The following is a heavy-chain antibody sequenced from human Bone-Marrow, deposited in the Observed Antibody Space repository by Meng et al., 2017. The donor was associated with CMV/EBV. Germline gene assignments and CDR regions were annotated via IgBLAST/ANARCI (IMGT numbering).Heavy chain of an antibody. Sequence: GESLKISCAASGFTFSSYWMSWVRQAPGKGLEWVANIKQDGSEKYYVDSVKGRFTISRDNAKNSLYLQMNSLRAEDTAVYYCARDRGGYDFWSGYWPTYYFDYWGRGTLVTVSS. J-gene: IGHJ4*02. CDR1: GFTFSSYW. D-gene: IGHD3-3*01. V-gene: IGHV3-7*01. CDR2: IKQDGSEK. CDR3: ARDRGGYDFWSGYWPTYYFDY.